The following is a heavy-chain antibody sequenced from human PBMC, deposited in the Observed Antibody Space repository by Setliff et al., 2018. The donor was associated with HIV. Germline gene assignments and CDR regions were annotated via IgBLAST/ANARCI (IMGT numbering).Heavy chain of an antibody. D-gene: IGHD6-19*01. V-gene: IGHV1-18*04. J-gene: IGHJ4*02. CDR2: ISAYNGNT. Sequence: GASVKVSCKASGYTFTGYYMHWVRQAPGQGLEWMGWISAYNGNTNYAQKLQGRVTMTTDTSTSTAYMELRSLRSDDTAVYYCARDFAVAGHGPFDYWGQGTLVTVPQ. CDR3: ARDFAVAGHGPFDY. CDR1: GYTFTGYY.